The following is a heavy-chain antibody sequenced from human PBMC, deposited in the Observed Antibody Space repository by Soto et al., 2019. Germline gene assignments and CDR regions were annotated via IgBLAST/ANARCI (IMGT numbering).Heavy chain of an antibody. V-gene: IGHV4-31*03. CDR3: ARGKRAPACLPVDI. J-gene: IGHJ3*02. CDR1: GGSISSGGYY. CDR2: IYYSGST. Sequence: QVQLQESGPGLVKPSQTLSLTCTVSGGSISSGGYYWSWIRQHPGKGLEWIGYIYYSGSTYYNPSLQSRVNISVDTSKNPFSLKLSSVTAADTAVYYCARGKRAPACLPVDIWGQGTMVTVSS.